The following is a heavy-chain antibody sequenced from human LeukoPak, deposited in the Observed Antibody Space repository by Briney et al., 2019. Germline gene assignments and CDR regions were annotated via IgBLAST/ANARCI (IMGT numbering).Heavy chain of an antibody. CDR2: INPSGGST. J-gene: IGHJ4*02. CDR1: GYTFTSYY. D-gene: IGHD4-17*01. Sequence: ASVKVSCKASGYTFTSYYMHWVRQAPGQGLEWMGIINPSGGSTSYAQKFQGRVTMTRDTSTGTVYMELSSLRSEDTAVYYCARDNYGDYVTQCFDYWGQGTLVTVSS. V-gene: IGHV1-46*03. CDR3: ARDNYGDYVTQCFDY.